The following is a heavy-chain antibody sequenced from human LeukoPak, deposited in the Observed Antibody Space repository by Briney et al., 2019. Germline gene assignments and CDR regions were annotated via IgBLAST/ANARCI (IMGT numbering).Heavy chain of an antibody. CDR3: ARERTYYDFWSGSPGYMDV. D-gene: IGHD3-3*01. CDR2: IIPIFGTA. V-gene: IGHV1-69*13. CDR1: GGTFSSYA. Sequence: ASVKVSCKASGGTFSSYAISWVRQAPGQGLEWMGGIIPIFGTANYAQKFQGRVTITADESTSTAYMELSSLRSEDPAVYYYARERTYYDFWSGSPGYMDVWGKGTTVTVSS. J-gene: IGHJ6*03.